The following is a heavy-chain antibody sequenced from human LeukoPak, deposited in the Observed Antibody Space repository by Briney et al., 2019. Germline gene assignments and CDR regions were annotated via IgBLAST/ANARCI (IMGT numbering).Heavy chain of an antibody. CDR1: GYTFTSYG. CDR3: ARDRPLLWFGESKDDAFDI. V-gene: IGHV1-18*01. Sequence: ASVKVSCKASGYTFTSYGISWVRQAPGQGLEWMGWISAYNGNTNYAQKLQGRVTMTTDTSTSTAYMELRSLRSDDTVVYYCARDRPLLWFGESKDDAFDIWGQGTMVTVSS. D-gene: IGHD3-10*01. CDR2: ISAYNGNT. J-gene: IGHJ3*02.